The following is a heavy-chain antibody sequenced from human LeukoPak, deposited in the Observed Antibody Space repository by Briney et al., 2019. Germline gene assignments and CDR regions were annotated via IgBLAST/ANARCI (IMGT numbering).Heavy chain of an antibody. D-gene: IGHD1-26*01. V-gene: IGHV1-46*01. CDR1: GYTFSSYF. Sequence: GASVKVSCKASGYTFSSYFMHWVRQTPGQGLEWMGIINPSGGATTYAQKFEGRVTMTRDMSTSTVYMEVSSLRSEDTAVYFCARLVGATRRHDAFDIWGQGTMVTVSS. CDR3: ARLVGATRRHDAFDI. CDR2: INPSGGAT. J-gene: IGHJ3*02.